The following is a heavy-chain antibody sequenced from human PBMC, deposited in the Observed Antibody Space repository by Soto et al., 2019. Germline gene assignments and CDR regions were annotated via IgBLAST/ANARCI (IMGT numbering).Heavy chain of an antibody. Sequence: GESLKISCKGSGYSFTNYWIGWVRQMPGKGLEWMGIIYPGDSDTRYSPSFQGQVTISADKSITTAYLQWSSLKASDTAMYFCARAPEVYCSSTSFYSTLDVSGQGTMVPGSS. V-gene: IGHV5-51*01. J-gene: IGHJ6*02. D-gene: IGHD2-2*02. CDR2: IYPGDSDT. CDR3: ARAPEVYCSSTSFYSTLDV. CDR1: GYSFTNYW.